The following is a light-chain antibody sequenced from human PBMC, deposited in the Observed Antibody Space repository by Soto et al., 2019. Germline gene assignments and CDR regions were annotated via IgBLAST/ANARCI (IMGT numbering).Light chain of an antibody. V-gene: IGLV2-11*01. CDR2: GVI. Sequence: SALTQPRSVSGSPGQSVTISCTGTSSDVGGYKYGSWYQQKPGKAPTLIIYGVISWPSGVPNRFSGPPSGNRASLTFSGLQAEDEGDYYGCSYAGAPEVFGTGTKVTVL. CDR1: SSDVGGYKY. J-gene: IGLJ1*01. CDR3: CSYAGAPEV.